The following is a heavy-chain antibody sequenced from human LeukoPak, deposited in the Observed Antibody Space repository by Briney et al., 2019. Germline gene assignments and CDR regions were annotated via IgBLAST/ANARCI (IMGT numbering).Heavy chain of an antibody. J-gene: IGHJ4*02. CDR1: GFIVSSDY. D-gene: IGHD5-24*01. CDR2: ISSSSSYI. CDR3: ARDRAEGYFDY. Sequence: GESLRLSCAVSGFIVSSDYMSWVRQAPGKGLEWVSSISSSSSYIYYADSVKGRFTISRDNAKNSLYLQMNSLRAEDTAVYYCARDRAEGYFDYWGQGTLVTVSS. V-gene: IGHV3-21*01.